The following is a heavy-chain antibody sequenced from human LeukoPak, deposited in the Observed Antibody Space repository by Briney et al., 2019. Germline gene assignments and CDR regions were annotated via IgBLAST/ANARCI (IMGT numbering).Heavy chain of an antibody. CDR1: GFTFSSYW. D-gene: IGHD6-13*01. CDR2: IKQDGSEK. V-gene: IGHV3-7*01. J-gene: IGHJ6*03. CDR3: ARDHTGYSSSWPHYYYYYYMDV. Sequence: GGSLRLSCAASGFTFSSYWMSWVRQAPGKGLEWVANIKQDGSEKYYVDSVKGRFTISRDNAKNSLYLQMNSLRAEDTAVYYCARDHTGYSSSWPHYYYYYYMDVWGKGTTVTVSS.